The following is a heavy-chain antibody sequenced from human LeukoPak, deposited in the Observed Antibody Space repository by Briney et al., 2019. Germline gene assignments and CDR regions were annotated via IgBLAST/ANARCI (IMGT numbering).Heavy chain of an antibody. CDR2: IRYDGSNK. J-gene: IGHJ2*01. D-gene: IGHD6-13*01. CDR1: GFTFSSYG. V-gene: IGHV3-30*02. CDR3: ARATYSSTWYSRYFDL. Sequence: GGSLRLSCAASGFTFSSYGMHWVRQAPGKGLEWVAFIRYDGSNKYYADSVKGRFTISRDNSKNTLYLQMNSLRAEDTAVYYCARATYSSTWYSRYFDLWGRGTLVTVSS.